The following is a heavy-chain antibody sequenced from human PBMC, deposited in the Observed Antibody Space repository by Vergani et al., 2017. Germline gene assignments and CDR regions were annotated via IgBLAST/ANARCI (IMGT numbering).Heavy chain of an antibody. V-gene: IGHV3-21*01. J-gene: IGHJ6*02. CDR3: ARDRVGGMDV. CDR2: ISSSSSYI. D-gene: IGHD1-26*01. CDR1: GFTFSSYA. Sequence: EVQLVESGGGLVKPGGSLRLSCAASGFTFSSYAMSWVRQAPGKGLEWVSSISSSSSYIYYADSVKGRFTISRDNAKNSLYLQMNSLRAEDTAVYYCARDRVGGMDVWGQGTTVTVSS.